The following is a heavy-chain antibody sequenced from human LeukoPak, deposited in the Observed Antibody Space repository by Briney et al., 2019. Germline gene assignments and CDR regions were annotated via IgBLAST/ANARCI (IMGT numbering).Heavy chain of an antibody. CDR3: ARDLRALWFGMDV. CDR1: GFTFGDYY. CDR2: ISSSSSYT. V-gene: IGHV3-11*06. J-gene: IGHJ6*04. D-gene: IGHD3-10*01. Sequence: GGSLRLSCAASGFTFGDYYMSWIRQAPGKGLEWVSYISSSSSYTNYADSVKGRFTISRDNAKNSLYLQMNSLRAEDTAVYYCARDLRALWFGMDVWGKGTTVTVSS.